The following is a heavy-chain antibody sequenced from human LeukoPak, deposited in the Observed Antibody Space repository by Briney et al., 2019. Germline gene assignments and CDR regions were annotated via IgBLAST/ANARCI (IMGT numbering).Heavy chain of an antibody. J-gene: IGHJ6*03. CDR2: INPNSGGT. Sequence: ASVKVSCKAFGYTFTGYYMHWVRQAPGQGLEWMGWINPNSGGTNYAQKFQGRVTMTRDTSISTAHMELSRLRSDDTAVYYCARDPGVGADYYYYYYYMDVWGKGTTVTVSS. CDR1: GYTFTGYY. D-gene: IGHD1-26*01. CDR3: ARDPGVGADYYYYYYYMDV. V-gene: IGHV1-2*02.